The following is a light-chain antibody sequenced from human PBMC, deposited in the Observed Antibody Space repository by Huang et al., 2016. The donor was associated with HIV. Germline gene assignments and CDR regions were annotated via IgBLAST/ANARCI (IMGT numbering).Light chain of an antibody. CDR1: QSLIHSNGNTY. Sequence: VVLTQSPLYLSVTLGQPASISCRSSQSLIHSNGNTYANWFQQRPGQSPRRLISQVSRRDSGVPDRCSGSGSGTDFTLKISRVEAEDVGVYYCMQGTHLFTFGGGTRVDIK. CDR3: MQGTHLFT. CDR2: QVS. J-gene: IGKJ4*01. V-gene: IGKV2-30*02.